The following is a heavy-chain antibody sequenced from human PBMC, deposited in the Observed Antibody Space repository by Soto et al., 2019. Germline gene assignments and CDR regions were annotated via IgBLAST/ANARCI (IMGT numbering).Heavy chain of an antibody. V-gene: IGHV3-66*01. CDR1: GFTVSSNY. J-gene: IGHJ4*02. CDR2: IYSGGST. CDR3: ARIDYDFWSDDY. D-gene: IGHD3-3*01. Sequence: EVQLVESGGGLVQPGGSLRLSCAASGFTVSSNYMSWVRQAPGKGLEWVSVIYSGGSTYYADYVKGRFTISRDNSKNTLDLQMNSLRAEDTAVYYCARIDYDFWSDDYWGQGTLVTVSS.